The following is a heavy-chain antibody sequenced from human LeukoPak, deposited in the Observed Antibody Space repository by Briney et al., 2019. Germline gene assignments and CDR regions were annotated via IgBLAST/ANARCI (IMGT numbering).Heavy chain of an antibody. Sequence: VKPSETLSLTCTVSGGSISSSSYYWGWIRQPPGKGLEWIGSIYYSGSTYYNPSLKSRVTISVDTSKNQFSLKLSSVTAADTAVYYCAREAVARHTAMAAFDYWGQGTLVTVSS. J-gene: IGHJ4*02. CDR1: GGSISSSSYY. V-gene: IGHV4-39*02. CDR3: AREAVARHTAMAAFDY. D-gene: IGHD5-18*01. CDR2: IYYSGST.